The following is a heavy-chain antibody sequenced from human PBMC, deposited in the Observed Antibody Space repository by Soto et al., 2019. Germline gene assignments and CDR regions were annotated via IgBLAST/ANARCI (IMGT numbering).Heavy chain of an antibody. J-gene: IGHJ4*01. CDR1: GDSISSSVW. CDR2: VFHTGNT. V-gene: IGHV4-4*02. D-gene: IGHD3-22*01. CDR3: AKAPISLDGSGYYFASFDY. Sequence: SETLSLTCAVSGDSISSSVWWTWVRQPPGKGLEWIGEVFHTGNTNYNPSLKSRVTMSVDKSTNEFSLKVTSVTAADTAIYYCAKAPISLDGSGYYFASFDYWGHGTRVTVSS.